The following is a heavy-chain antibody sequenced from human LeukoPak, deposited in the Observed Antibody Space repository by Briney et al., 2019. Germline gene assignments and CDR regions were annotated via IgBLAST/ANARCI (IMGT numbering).Heavy chain of an antibody. Sequence: SETLSLTCTVSGYSISSGYYWGWIRQPPGRGLEWIGSIYHSGSTYYNPSLKSRVTISVDTSKNQFSLKLSSVTAADTAVYYCARLRISGGKATFDIWGQGTMVTVSS. CDR2: IYHSGST. CDR3: ARLRISGGKATFDI. V-gene: IGHV4-38-2*02. J-gene: IGHJ3*02. CDR1: GYSISSGYY. D-gene: IGHD3-16*01.